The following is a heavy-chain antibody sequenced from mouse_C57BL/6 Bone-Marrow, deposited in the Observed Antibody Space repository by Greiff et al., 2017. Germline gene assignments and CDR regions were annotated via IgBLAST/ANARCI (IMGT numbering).Heavy chain of an antibody. J-gene: IGHJ4*01. V-gene: IGHV5-4*03. Sequence: EVMLVESGGGLVKPGGSLKLSCAASGFTFSSYAMSWVRQTPDKRLEWVATISDGGSYTYYPDNVKGRFTISRDNAKNNLYLQMSHLKSEDTAMYYCAMDSSHYAMDYWGQGTSVTVSS. CDR2: ISDGGSYT. D-gene: IGHD1-1*01. CDR3: AMDSSHYAMDY. CDR1: GFTFSSYA.